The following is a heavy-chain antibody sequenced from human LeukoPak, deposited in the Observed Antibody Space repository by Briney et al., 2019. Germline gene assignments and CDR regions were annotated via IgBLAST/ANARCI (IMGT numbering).Heavy chain of an antibody. J-gene: IGHJ5*02. CDR1: GGCISSGSYY. CDR3: ARGDYCSSTSCYSDWFDP. V-gene: IGHV4-61*02. CDR2: IYTSGST. Sequence: SQTLSLTCTVSGGCISSGSYYWSWIRQPAGKGLEWIGRIYTSGSTNYNPSLKSRVTISVDTSKNQFSLKLSSVTAADTAVYYCARGDYCSSTSCYSDWFDPWGQGTLVTVSS. D-gene: IGHD2-2*01.